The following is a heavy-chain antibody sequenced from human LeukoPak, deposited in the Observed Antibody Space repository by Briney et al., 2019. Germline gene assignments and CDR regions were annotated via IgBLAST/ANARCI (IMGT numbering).Heavy chain of an antibody. V-gene: IGHV7-4-1*02. D-gene: IGHD2-15*01. J-gene: IGHJ5*02. Sequence: ASVKVSCKASGYSFTSYAMNWVRQAPGQGLEWMGWINTNTGNPTYAQGFTGRFVFSLDTSVSTAYLQISSLKAEDTAVYYCARVFSIAAISSWFDPWGQGTLVTVSS. CDR2: INTNTGNP. CDR1: GYSFTSYA. CDR3: ARVFSIAAISSWFDP.